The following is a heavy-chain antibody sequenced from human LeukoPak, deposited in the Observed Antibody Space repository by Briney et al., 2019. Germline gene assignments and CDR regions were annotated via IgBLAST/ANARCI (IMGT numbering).Heavy chain of an antibody. J-gene: IGHJ4*02. Sequence: SETLSLTCAVHGGSFSGYYWSWVRQPPGKGLGWIGEINYSGSTKYNLTDKRRVPISADRSKNNVSVKLSSVSAADTAVYYCARVQRSAGTNWGQGTLVTVSS. CDR3: ARVQRSAGTN. D-gene: IGHD1-14*01. CDR1: GGSFSGYY. CDR2: INYSGST. V-gene: IGHV4-34*01.